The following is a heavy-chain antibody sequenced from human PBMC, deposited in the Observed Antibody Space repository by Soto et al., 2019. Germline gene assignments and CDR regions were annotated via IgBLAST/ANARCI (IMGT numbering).Heavy chain of an antibody. CDR1: GFTFSSYA. D-gene: IGHD4-17*01. V-gene: IGHV3-23*01. CDR2: ISGSGGST. CDR3: AKDLGYGDYGLNFDY. J-gene: IGHJ4*02. Sequence: GGSLRLSCAASGFTFSSYAMSWVRQAPGKGLEWVSAISGSGGSTYYADSGKGRFTISRDNSKNTLYLQMNSLRAEDTAVYYCAKDLGYGDYGLNFDYWGQGTLVTVSS.